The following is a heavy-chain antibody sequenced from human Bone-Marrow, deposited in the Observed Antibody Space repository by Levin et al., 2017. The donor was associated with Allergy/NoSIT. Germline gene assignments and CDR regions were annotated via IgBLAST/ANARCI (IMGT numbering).Heavy chain of an antibody. CDR1: GFSLSSSSVA. J-gene: IGHJ4*02. D-gene: IGHD3-10*01. CDR3: AHRRGGEFGAGYPDS. V-gene: IGHV2-5*02. Sequence: SGPTLVKPTQTLTLTCTFSGFSLSSSSVAVSWIRQPPGRALEWLALVYWDDEKRYSPGLKSRLTITRDTSKNQVVLTMTDMDPVDTAPYYCAHRRGGEFGAGYPDSWGQGILVTVAS. CDR2: VYWDDEK.